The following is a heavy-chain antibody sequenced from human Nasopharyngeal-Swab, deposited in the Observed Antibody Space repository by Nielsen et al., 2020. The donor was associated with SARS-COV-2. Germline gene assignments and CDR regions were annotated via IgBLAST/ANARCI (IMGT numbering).Heavy chain of an antibody. Sequence: GGSLRLSCAASGFTFSSYAMHWVRQAPGKGLEWVAVISYDGSNKYYADSVKGRFTISRDNSKNTLYLQMNSLRAEDTAVYYRARDRGKITMLPTGGMDVWGQGTTVTVSS. J-gene: IGHJ6*02. CDR1: GFTFSSYA. CDR2: ISYDGSNK. V-gene: IGHV3-30-3*01. CDR3: ARDRGKITMLPTGGMDV. D-gene: IGHD3-10*01.